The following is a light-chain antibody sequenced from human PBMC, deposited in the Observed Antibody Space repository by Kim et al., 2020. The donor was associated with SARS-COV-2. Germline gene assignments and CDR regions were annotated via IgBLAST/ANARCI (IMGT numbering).Light chain of an antibody. CDR2: DVS. CDR3: SSYTTPNTYVL. J-gene: IGLJ3*02. V-gene: IGLV2-14*03. CDR1: SSDVGSYNS. Sequence: QSALTQPASVSGSPGQSSTITCTGTSSDVGSYNSVSWYQQHPDKAPKLIIYDVSKRPSGVSFRFSGSKSGNTASLIISGLQAEDEADYFCSSYTTPNTYVLFGGGTQLTVL.